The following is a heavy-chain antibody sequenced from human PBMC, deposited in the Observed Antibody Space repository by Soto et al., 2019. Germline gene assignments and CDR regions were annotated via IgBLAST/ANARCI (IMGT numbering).Heavy chain of an antibody. CDR2: IIPIFGTA. CDR1: VGTFSSYA. V-gene: IGHV1-69*13. D-gene: IGHD3-3*01. Sequence: SVKVSCKASVGTFSSYAISWVRQAPGQGVEWMGGIIPIFGTANYAQKFQGRVTITADESTSTAYMELSSLRSEDTAVYYCATSGGYDFWSGYSGELGGYYFDYWGQGTLVTVSS. J-gene: IGHJ4*02. CDR3: ATSGGYDFWSGYSGELGGYYFDY.